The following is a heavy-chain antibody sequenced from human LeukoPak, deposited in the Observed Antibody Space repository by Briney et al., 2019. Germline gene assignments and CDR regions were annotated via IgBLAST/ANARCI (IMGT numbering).Heavy chain of an antibody. V-gene: IGHV3-74*01. J-gene: IGHJ4*02. CDR2: VNSDGSTT. CDR1: GFPFGNYW. CDR3: ARDVKGY. Sequence: PGGSLRLSCAASGFPFGNYWMHWVRQAPGKGLVWVSRVNSDGSTTNYADSVKGRFTISRDNAENTLYMRMNSLRPEDTAVYYCARDVKGYWGQGTLVTVSS.